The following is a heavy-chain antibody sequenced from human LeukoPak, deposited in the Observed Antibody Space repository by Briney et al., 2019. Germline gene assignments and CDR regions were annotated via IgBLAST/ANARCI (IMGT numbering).Heavy chain of an antibody. J-gene: IGHJ3*01. V-gene: IGHV4-39*07. D-gene: IGHD3-16*02. CDR1: GGSLISITYY. CDR2: IYYSGST. CDR3: ARAPRTGAWDMITFGGVIVHGDAFDF. Sequence: PSETLSLTCAVSGGSLISITYYWGWIRQPPGKGLEWIGSIYYSGSTYYNPSLKSRVTVSVDMSKNQFSLQLSSVTAADTAVYYCARAPRTGAWDMITFGGVIVHGDAFDFWGQGTMVTVSS.